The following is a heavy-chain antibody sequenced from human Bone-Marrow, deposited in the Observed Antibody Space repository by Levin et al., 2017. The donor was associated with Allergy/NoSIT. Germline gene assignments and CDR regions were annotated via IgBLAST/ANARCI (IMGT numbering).Heavy chain of an antibody. Sequence: ASVKVSCKASGYTFSSYGIGWVRQAPGQGLEWMGWMNTYSGNTHYVEELQGRVTMTKDTSTSTAYMELRSLKSDDTGIYYCARVGLYSSGWDPVPYYGMDVWGQGTTVTVSS. D-gene: IGHD6-19*01. CDR3: ARVGLYSSGWDPVPYYGMDV. J-gene: IGHJ6*02. CDR2: MNTYSGNT. V-gene: IGHV1-18*01. CDR1: GYTFSSYG.